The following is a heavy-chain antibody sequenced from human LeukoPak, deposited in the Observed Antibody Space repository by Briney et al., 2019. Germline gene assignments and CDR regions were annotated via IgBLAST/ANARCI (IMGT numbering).Heavy chain of an antibody. Sequence: GGSLRLSCAASGFTFSSYSMNWVRQAPGKGLEWASSISSSSSYIYYADSVKGRFTISRDNAKNSLYLQMNSLRAEDTAVYYCAREAPPRLYYYYYMDVWGKGTTVTVSS. CDR1: GFTFSSYS. D-gene: IGHD6-6*01. CDR2: ISSSSSYI. J-gene: IGHJ6*03. V-gene: IGHV3-21*01. CDR3: AREAPPRLYYYYYMDV.